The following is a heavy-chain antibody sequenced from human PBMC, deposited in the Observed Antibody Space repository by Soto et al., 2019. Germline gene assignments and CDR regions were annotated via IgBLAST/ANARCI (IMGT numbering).Heavy chain of an antibody. CDR2: VFHSGIT. V-gene: IGHV4-59*01. D-gene: IGHD1-26*01. J-gene: IGHJ4*02. CDR1: GDSITSYY. CDR3: ARDQNGSPYFDY. Sequence: QVQLQESGPGLVKPSETLSLTCTVSGDSITSYYWSWIRQPPGKGLEWIGYVFHSGITGYNPSLKSRVTISVDASKNLFSLKLISVTAADTAVYYCARDQNGSPYFDYWGQGTLVTVSS.